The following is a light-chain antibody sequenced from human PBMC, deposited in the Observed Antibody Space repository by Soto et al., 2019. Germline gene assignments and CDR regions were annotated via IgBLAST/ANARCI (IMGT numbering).Light chain of an antibody. Sequence: EIVLTQSPGTLSLSPGERATLSCRASQSVSSSYLAWYQQKPGQAPRLLIYGTSSRATAIPDRFSGSGSGTYFTITISRLEPEDFAVYYCQQYGSSSWTFGQGTKVEIK. V-gene: IGKV3-20*01. CDR1: QSVSSSY. CDR3: QQYGSSSWT. CDR2: GTS. J-gene: IGKJ1*01.